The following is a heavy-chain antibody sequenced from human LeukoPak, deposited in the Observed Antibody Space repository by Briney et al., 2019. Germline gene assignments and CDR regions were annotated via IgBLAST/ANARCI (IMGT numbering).Heavy chain of an antibody. CDR2: IYYSGST. Sequence: SETLSLTCTVSGGSISNYYWSWIRQPPGEGLEWIGYIYYSGSTNYNPSLKSRVTISVDTSKNKFSLKLSSVTAADTAVYYCARGVGATGGAFDYWGQGTLVTVSS. D-gene: IGHD1-26*01. V-gene: IGHV4-59*08. CDR3: ARGVGATGGAFDY. CDR1: GGSISNYY. J-gene: IGHJ4*02.